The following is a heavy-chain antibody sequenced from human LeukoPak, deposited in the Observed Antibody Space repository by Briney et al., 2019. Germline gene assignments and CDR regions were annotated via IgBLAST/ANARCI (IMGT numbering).Heavy chain of an antibody. CDR1: GFTLSSYA. Sequence: GGSLRLSCAASGFTLSSYAMSWVRQAPGKGLEWVSAISGSGGSTYYADSVKGRFTISRDNSKNTLYLQMNSLRAEDTAVYYCAKDSIEGIAVAGSEFDYWGQGTLVTVSS. J-gene: IGHJ4*02. CDR2: ISGSGGST. D-gene: IGHD6-19*01. V-gene: IGHV3-23*01. CDR3: AKDSIEGIAVAGSEFDY.